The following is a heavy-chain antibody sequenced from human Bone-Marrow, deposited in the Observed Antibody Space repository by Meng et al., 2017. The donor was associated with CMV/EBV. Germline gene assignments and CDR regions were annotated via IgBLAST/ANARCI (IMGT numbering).Heavy chain of an antibody. D-gene: IGHD2-15*01. Sequence: GSLRLSCAVYGGSFSGYYWSWIRQPPGKGLEWIGEINHSGSTNYNPTLKRRVTISVDTSKNQFSLKLSSVTAADTAVYYWARCSYYYYGMDVWGQGTTVTVSS. V-gene: IGHV4-34*01. CDR1: GGSFSGYY. J-gene: IGHJ6*02. CDR2: INHSGST. CDR3: ARCSYYYYGMDV.